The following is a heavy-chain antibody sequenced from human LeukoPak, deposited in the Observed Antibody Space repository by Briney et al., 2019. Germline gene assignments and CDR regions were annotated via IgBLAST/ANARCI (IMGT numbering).Heavy chain of an antibody. CDR3: ARGGIQPDI. Sequence: PSETLSLTCTVSGGSISSSSYYWGWIRQPPGKGLEWIGSIYYSGSTHYNPSLKSRVTISVDTSKNQFSLKLSSVTAADTAVYYCARGGIQPDIWGQGTMVTVSS. V-gene: IGHV4-39*01. CDR2: IYYSGST. CDR1: GGSISSSSYY. D-gene: IGHD5-18*01. J-gene: IGHJ3*02.